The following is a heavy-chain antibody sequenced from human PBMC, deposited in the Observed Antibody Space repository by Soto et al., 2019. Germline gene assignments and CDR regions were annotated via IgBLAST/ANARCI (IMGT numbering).Heavy chain of an antibody. Sequence: QITWKESGPTLVKPTQTLTLTCTFSGFSLSTSGVSVGWIRQPPGKALERLALIYWDDDNRYSPSLKSRLTTPNDTSKNQVVLTLTNMDPVDTATYYCAHRATVPSTVKWYYFDYCGQGTLVTVSS. CDR1: GFSLSTSGVS. CDR3: AHRATVPSTVKWYYFDY. D-gene: IGHD1-26*01. V-gene: IGHV2-5*02. CDR2: IYWDDDN. J-gene: IGHJ4*02.